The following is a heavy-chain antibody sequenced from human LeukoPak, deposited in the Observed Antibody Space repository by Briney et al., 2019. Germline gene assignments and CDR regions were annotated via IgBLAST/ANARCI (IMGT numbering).Heavy chain of an antibody. CDR3: ARGRCTSTSCAPWWFDP. V-gene: IGHV1-3*01. D-gene: IGHD2-2*01. CDR1: GYTFTSYG. Sequence: ASVTVSCKASGYTFTSYGISWVRQAPGQRLEWMGWINAGNGNIKYSQKFQGRVTITRDTSASTAYMELSSLRSEDTAVYYCARGRCTSTSCAPWWFDPWGQGTLVTVSS. J-gene: IGHJ5*02. CDR2: INAGNGNI.